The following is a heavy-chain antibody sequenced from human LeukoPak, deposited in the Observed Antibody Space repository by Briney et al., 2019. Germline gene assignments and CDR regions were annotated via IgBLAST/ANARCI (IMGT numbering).Heavy chain of an antibody. D-gene: IGHD3-22*01. CDR2: IHPNSGGT. CDR1: GYTFTSYG. Sequence: ASVKVSCKASGYTFTSYGISWVRQAPGQGLEWMGWIHPNSGGTDSAQKFQGRVTMTRDTSISTLYMELSRLTSDDTAVYYCARNPYYHDSSAYFYFDYWGQGTLVTVSS. J-gene: IGHJ4*02. V-gene: IGHV1-2*02. CDR3: ARNPYYHDSSAYFYFDY.